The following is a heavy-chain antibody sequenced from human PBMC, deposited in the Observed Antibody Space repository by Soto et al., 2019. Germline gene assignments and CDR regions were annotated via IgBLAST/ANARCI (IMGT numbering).Heavy chain of an antibody. CDR2: IYHSGST. CDR3: ASRDGYKNDWYFDL. CDR1: GVSISSGGYS. J-gene: IGHJ2*01. V-gene: IGHV4-30-2*01. D-gene: IGHD5-12*01. Sequence: QLQLQESGSGLVKPSQTLSLTCAVSGVSISSGGYSWSWIRQPPGKGLEWLGYIYHSGSTYYTPSLKSRVTISVDRSKIQFCLKLSSVTAADTAVYYGASRDGYKNDWYFDLWGRGTLVTVSS.